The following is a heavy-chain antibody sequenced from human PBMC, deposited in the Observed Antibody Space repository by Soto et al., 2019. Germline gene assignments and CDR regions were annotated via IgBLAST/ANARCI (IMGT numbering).Heavy chain of an antibody. D-gene: IGHD6-19*01. V-gene: IGHV3-23*01. Sequence: EVQVLDSGGGLVQPGGSLRLSCAASGFTFSSYAMSWVRQAPGKGLEWVSSITGSGGNTHYADSVKGRFTISRDNXXXXXXLXXXXXXXXXXAVYYCXXLRGVSGWSFDYWGQGTVVTVSS. J-gene: IGHJ4*02. CDR1: GFTFSSYA. CDR3: XXLRGVSGWSFDY. CDR2: ITGSGGNT.